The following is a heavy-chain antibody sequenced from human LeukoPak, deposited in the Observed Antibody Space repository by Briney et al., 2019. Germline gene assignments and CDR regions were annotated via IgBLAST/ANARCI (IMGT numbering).Heavy chain of an antibody. D-gene: IGHD3-22*01. CDR3: ARDRNYYDSSGYYFAN. CDR2: IYHSGNT. J-gene: IGHJ4*02. Sequence: SETLSLTCTVSGGSVSSGSSFWSWIRQPPGKGLEWIGYIYHSGNTNYNPSLKSRVTISVDASKSQLSLKLNSVTAADTAVYYCARDRNYYDSSGYYFANWGQGTLVTVSS. CDR1: GGSVSSGSSF. V-gene: IGHV4-61*01.